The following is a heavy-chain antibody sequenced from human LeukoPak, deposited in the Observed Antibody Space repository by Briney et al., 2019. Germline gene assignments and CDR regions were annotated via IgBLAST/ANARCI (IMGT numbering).Heavy chain of an antibody. CDR2: INPSGSNT. D-gene: IGHD7-27*01. CDR1: GYTFTSYY. CDR3: ARGQGSNWGPFDI. J-gene: IGHJ3*02. Sequence: ASVKVSCKASGYTFTSYYMHWVRQAPGQGLEWMGIINPSGSNTSYAQKFQGRVAMTRDTSTSTVYMELSSLRSDDTAVYYCARGQGSNWGPFDIRGQGTMVTVSS. V-gene: IGHV1-46*01.